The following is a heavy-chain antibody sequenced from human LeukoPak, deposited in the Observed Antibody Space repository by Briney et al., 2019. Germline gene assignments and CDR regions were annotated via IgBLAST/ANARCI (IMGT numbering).Heavy chain of an antibody. Sequence: SETLSLTCTVSGYSISSGYYWGWIRQPPRKGLEWIGSIYHSGSTYYNPSLKSRVTISVDTSKNQFSLKLSSVTAADTTVYYCARVYNWNSSGLGAPRDWGRGTLVTVSS. V-gene: IGHV4-38-2*02. CDR1: GYSISSGYY. CDR2: IYHSGST. D-gene: IGHD1-7*01. CDR3: ARVYNWNSSGLGAPRD. J-gene: IGHJ4*02.